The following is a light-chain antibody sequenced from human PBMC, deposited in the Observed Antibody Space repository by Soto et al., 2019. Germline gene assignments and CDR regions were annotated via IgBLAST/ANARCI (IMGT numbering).Light chain of an antibody. CDR3: SSYTSSSTRV. CDR1: SSDVGGYNY. CDR2: EVS. V-gene: IGLV2-14*01. J-gene: IGLJ1*01. Sequence: QSVLTPPSSVSGSPGQSITISCTVTSSDVGGYNYVPWYQQHPGKAPKLMIYEVSNRPSGVSNRFSGSKSGNTASLTISGLQAEDEADYYCSSYTSSSTRVFGTGTKVTVL.